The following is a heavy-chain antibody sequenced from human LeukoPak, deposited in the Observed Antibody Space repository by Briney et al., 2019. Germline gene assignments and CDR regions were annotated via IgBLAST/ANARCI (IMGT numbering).Heavy chain of an antibody. V-gene: IGHV1-8*01. D-gene: IGHD1-26*01. J-gene: IGHJ4*02. Sequence: ASVKVSCTASGYTFTSSDINWVRQATGQGLEWMGWMNPNSGDTGYAQKFQGRVTMTRNTSISTAYMELSSLRSEDTGVYYCAIGRGATLEAVGWGQGTLVSVS. CDR3: AIGRGATLEAVG. CDR1: GYTFTSSD. CDR2: MNPNSGDT.